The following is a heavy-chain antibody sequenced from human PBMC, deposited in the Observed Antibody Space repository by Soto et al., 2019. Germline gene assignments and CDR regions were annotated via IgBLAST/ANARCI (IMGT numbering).Heavy chain of an antibody. V-gene: IGHV1-18*01. CDR1: GYTFTSYG. CDR3: ARDPPYSSSWYALSTWFDP. CDR2: ISAYNGNT. J-gene: IGHJ5*02. Sequence: GASVKVSCKASGYTFTSYGISWVRQAPGQGLEWMGWISAYNGNTNYAQKLQGRVTMTTDTSTSTAYMELRSLRSDDTAVYYCARDPPYSSSWYALSTWFDPWGQGTLVTVSS. D-gene: IGHD6-13*01.